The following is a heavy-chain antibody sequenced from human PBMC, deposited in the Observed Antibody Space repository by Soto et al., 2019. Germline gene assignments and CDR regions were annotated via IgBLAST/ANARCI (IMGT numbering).Heavy chain of an antibody. V-gene: IGHV3-11*01. CDR1: GFTFRDYY. Sequence: GVLRLSCAASGFTFRDYYMTWIRQAPGKGLEWAAYISSSGSGIYYPDSVKGRFTISRDNAKNSLYLQMSSLRADDTAVYFCARAYSDAFDIWGQGTMVTVSS. CDR2: ISSSGSGI. CDR3: ARAYSDAFDI. D-gene: IGHD2-15*01. J-gene: IGHJ3*02.